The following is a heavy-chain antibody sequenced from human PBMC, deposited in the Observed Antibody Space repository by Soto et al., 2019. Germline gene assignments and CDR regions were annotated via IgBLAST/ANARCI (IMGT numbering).Heavy chain of an antibody. CDR3: ARGVWPSIAEAGWFDP. V-gene: IGHV1-2*04. J-gene: IGHJ5*02. CDR1: GYTFTGYY. D-gene: IGHD6-13*01. CDR2: INPNSGGT. Sequence: ASVKVSCKASGYTFTGYYMHWVRQAPGQGLEWMGWINPNSGGTNYAQKFQGWVTMTRDTSISTAYMELSRLRSDDTAVYYCARGVWPSIAEAGWFDPWGKGTLVTVSS.